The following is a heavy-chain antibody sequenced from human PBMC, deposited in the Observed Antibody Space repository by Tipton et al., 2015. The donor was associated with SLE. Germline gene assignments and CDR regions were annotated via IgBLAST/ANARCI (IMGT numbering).Heavy chain of an antibody. CDR3: AREMGATWAFDI. CDR2: ISYDGSNK. D-gene: IGHD1-26*01. Sequence: SLRLSCAASGFTFSSYAMHWVHQAPGKGLEWVAVISYDGSNKYYADSVKGRFTISRDNSKNTLYLQMNSLRAEDTAVYYCAREMGATWAFDIWGQGTMVTVSS. V-gene: IGHV3-30-3*01. CDR1: GFTFSSYA. J-gene: IGHJ3*02.